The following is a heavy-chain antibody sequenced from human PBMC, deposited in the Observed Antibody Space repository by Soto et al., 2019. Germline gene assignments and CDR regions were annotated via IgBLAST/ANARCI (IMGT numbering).Heavy chain of an antibody. Sequence: SETLSLTCAVYGGSFSGYYWTWIRQPPGKGLEWIGEINHSGTINFNPSLKSRLTISLDTSKKHFSLKLSSVTDADTAAYYCARADRTLVTSYSLDVWGQATTVTVS. CDR1: GGSFSGYY. CDR2: INHSGTI. D-gene: IGHD2-21*02. V-gene: IGHV4-34*01. J-gene: IGHJ6*02. CDR3: ARADRTLVTSYSLDV.